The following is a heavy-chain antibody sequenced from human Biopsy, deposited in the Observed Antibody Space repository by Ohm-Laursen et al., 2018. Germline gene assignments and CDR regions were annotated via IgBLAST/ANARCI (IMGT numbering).Heavy chain of an antibody. D-gene: IGHD6-19*01. CDR3: AKHGSGWTGDDAFHI. V-gene: IGHV4-59*08. CDR1: GGSISSYY. Sequence: SETLSLTYTVSGGSISSYYWSWIRQAPGKGLEWIGYISYSRDTNYNPSLKSRITISVDTSKNQFPLKLYSLTAADTAVYYCAKHGSGWTGDDAFHIWGQGTMVTVSS. J-gene: IGHJ3*02. CDR2: ISYSRDT.